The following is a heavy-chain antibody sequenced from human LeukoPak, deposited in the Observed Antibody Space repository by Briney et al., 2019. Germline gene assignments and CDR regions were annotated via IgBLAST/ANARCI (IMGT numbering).Heavy chain of an antibody. J-gene: IGHJ4*02. D-gene: IGHD3-10*01. CDR1: GFTFNNYA. CDR2: ISGTGGIA. V-gene: IGHV3-23*01. Sequence: GRSLRLSCAASGFTFNNYALNWVRQAPDKGLEWVSGISGTGGIAYYADSVKGRFTISRDNAKNTVYVQMNSLRVEDTAIYYCAKEASPNAYMIRGGPDDHWGQGTLVTVSS. CDR3: AKEASPNAYMIRGGPDDH.